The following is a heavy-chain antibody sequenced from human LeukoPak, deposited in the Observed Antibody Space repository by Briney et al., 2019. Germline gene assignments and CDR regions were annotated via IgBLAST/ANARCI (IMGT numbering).Heavy chain of an antibody. D-gene: IGHD5-24*01. Sequence: PSETLSLTCTVSGGSISSSYWSWIRQPPGKGLEWIGYIYYTGSTNYNPSLKSRVTISVDTSKNQFSLKLSSVTAADTAVYYCARDMGEMATIRDYWGQGTLVTVSS. CDR3: ARDMGEMATIRDY. J-gene: IGHJ4*02. CDR1: GGSISSSY. V-gene: IGHV4-59*12. CDR2: IYYTGST.